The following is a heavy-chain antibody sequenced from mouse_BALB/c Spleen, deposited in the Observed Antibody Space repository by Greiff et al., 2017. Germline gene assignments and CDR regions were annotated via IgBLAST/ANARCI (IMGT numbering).Heavy chain of an antibody. Sequence: EVKVVESGGGLVQPGGSRKLSCAASGFTFSSFGMHWVRQAPEKGLEWVAYISSGSSTIYYADTVKGRFTISRDNPKNTLFLQMTSLRSEDTAMYYCARCGNPWFAYWGQGTLVTVSA. D-gene: IGHD2-1*01. CDR1: GFTFSSFG. CDR2: ISSGSSTI. V-gene: IGHV5-17*02. J-gene: IGHJ3*01. CDR3: ARCGNPWFAY.